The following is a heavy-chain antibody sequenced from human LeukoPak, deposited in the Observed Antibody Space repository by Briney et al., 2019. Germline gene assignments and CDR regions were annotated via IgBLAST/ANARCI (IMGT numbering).Heavy chain of an antibody. D-gene: IGHD6-19*01. CDR3: AREDGSNGWHSDY. CDR1: GGSLSITSYY. CDR2: IYYSGNT. V-gene: IGHV4-39*07. Sequence: SETLSLTCSVSGGSLSITSYYWGWIRQPPGKGLEWIGTIYYSGNTFYNPSLESRVTISVDTSKNQFSLKLNSVTAADTAVYYCAREDGSNGWHSDYWGQGTLVTISS. J-gene: IGHJ4*02.